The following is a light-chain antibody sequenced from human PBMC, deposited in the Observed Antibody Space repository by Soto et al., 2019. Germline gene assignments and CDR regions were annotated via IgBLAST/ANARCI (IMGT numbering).Light chain of an antibody. Sequence: EIVLTHSPATLSLCPWEIATLSCRASQGLSSYLAWYQQKPGQAPRLLIYGASSRATGIPDRFSGSGSGTDFTLTISRLEPEDFALYYCQQYGKGFGQGTKVDIK. J-gene: IGKJ1*01. CDR2: GAS. CDR1: QGLSSY. CDR3: QQYGKG. V-gene: IGKV3-20*01.